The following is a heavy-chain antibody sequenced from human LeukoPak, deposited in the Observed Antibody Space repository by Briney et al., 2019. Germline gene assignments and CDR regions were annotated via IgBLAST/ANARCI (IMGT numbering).Heavy chain of an antibody. CDR3: ARYYYGSVPDY. J-gene: IGHJ4*02. V-gene: IGHV3-33*01. CDR2: IWYDGSNK. CDR1: GFTFSSYG. Sequence: GGSLRLSCAASGFTFSSYGMHWVRQAPGKGLGWVAVIWYDGSNKYYADSVKGRFTISRDNSKNTLYLQMNSLRAEDTAVYYCARYYYGSVPDYWGQGTLVTVSS. D-gene: IGHD3-10*01.